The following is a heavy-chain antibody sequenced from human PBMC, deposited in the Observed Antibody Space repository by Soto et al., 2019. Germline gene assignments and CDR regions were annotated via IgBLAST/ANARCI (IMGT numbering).Heavy chain of an antibody. CDR1: GGSFSDYY. CDR3: ARGLPAATLGHYYYYMDV. Sequence: QVHLQQWGAGLLKPSETLSLTCAVYGGSFSDYYWSWIRQPPGKGLEWIGEINHSGSPNSNPSLKSRVTISVDMSTNQFSLRLDSVTAADTAVYYCARGLPAATLGHYYYYMDVWGEGTTVTVSS. D-gene: IGHD2-2*01. J-gene: IGHJ6*03. CDR2: INHSGSP. V-gene: IGHV4-34*01.